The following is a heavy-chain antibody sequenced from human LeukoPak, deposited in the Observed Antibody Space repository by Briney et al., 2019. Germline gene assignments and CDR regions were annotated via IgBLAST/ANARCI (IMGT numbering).Heavy chain of an antibody. CDR1: GFTFSSYS. J-gene: IGHJ4*02. D-gene: IGHD3-9*01. CDR2: IYSGGST. Sequence: GGSLRLSCAASGFTFSSYSMNWVRQAPGKGLEWVSVIYSGGSTYYADSVKGRFTISRDNSKNTLYLQMNSLRAEDTAVYYCASPAHYDVLTGYYSNYDYWGQGTLVTVSS. V-gene: IGHV3-66*01. CDR3: ASPAHYDVLTGYYSNYDY.